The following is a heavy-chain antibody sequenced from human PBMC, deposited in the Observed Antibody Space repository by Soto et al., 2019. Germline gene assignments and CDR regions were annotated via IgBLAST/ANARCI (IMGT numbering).Heavy chain of an antibody. CDR1: GGSISSYY. V-gene: IGHV4-59*01. CDR2: IYYSGST. J-gene: IGHJ5*02. CDR3: ARGASLFWRYYDSSGDNWFDP. D-gene: IGHD3-22*01. Sequence: PSETLSLTCTVSGGSISSYYWSWIRQPPGKGLEWIGYIYYSGSTNYNPSLKSRVTISVDTSKNQFSLKLSSVTAADTAVYYCARGASLFWRYYDSSGDNWFDPWGQGTLVTVSS.